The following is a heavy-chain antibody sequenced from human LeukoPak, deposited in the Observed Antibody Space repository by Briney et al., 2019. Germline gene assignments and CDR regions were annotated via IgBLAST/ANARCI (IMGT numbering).Heavy chain of an antibody. Sequence: ASVKVSCKASGYTFTSYDINWVRQATGQGLEWMGWMNPNSGNTGYAQKFQGRVTMTRNTSISTAYMELSSLRSEDTAVYYCARISVVPSAGIYYYYYMDVWGQGTTVTVSS. V-gene: IGHV1-8*01. D-gene: IGHD2-21*01. CDR1: GYTFTSYD. CDR2: MNPNSGNT. CDR3: ARISVVPSAGIYYYYYMDV. J-gene: IGHJ6*03.